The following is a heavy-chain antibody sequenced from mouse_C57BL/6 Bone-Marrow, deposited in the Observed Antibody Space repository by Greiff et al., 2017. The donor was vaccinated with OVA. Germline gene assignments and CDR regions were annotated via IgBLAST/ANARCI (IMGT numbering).Heavy chain of an antibody. D-gene: IGHD2-5*01. CDR2: IWWDDDK. V-gene: IGHV8-8*01. CDR3: ARIVAPYYSNYGGFAY. J-gene: IGHJ3*01. CDR1: GFSLSTFGMG. Sequence: QVTLKVSGPGILQPSQTLSLTCSFSGFSLSTFGMGVGWIRQPSGKGLEWLAHIWWDDDKYYNPALKSRLTISKDTSKNQVFLKIANVDTADTATYYCARIVAPYYSNYGGFAYWGQGTLVTVSA.